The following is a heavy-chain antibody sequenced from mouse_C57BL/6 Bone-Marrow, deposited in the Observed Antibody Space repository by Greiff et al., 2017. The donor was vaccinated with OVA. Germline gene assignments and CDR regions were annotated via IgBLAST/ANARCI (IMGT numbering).Heavy chain of an antibody. CDR1: GYSITSGYY. D-gene: IGHD2-4*01. V-gene: IGHV3-6*01. Sequence: ESGPGLVKPSQSLSLTCSVTGYSITSGYYWNWIRQFPGNKLEWMGYISYDGSNNYNPSLKNRISITRDTSKNQFFLKLNSVTTEDTATYYCARDPSDDYGRVWFAYWGQGTLVTVSA. J-gene: IGHJ3*01. CDR3: ARDPSDDYGRVWFAY. CDR2: ISYDGSN.